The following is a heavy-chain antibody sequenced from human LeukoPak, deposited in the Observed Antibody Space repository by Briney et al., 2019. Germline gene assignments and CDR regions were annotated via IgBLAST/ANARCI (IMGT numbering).Heavy chain of an antibody. Sequence: VASVKVSCKASGGTFSSYAISWVRQAPGQGLEWVGGIIPIFGTANYAQKFQGRVTITTDESTSTAYMELSSLRSEDTAVYYCARGYYDSSGNPRLDYWGQGTLVTVSS. V-gene: IGHV1-69*05. J-gene: IGHJ4*02. CDR1: GGTFSSYA. CDR3: ARGYYDSSGNPRLDY. D-gene: IGHD3-22*01. CDR2: IIPIFGTA.